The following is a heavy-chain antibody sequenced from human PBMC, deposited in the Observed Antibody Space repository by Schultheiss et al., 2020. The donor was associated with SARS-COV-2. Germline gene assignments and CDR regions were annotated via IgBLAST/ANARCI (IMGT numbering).Heavy chain of an antibody. CDR2: INPNSGGT. V-gene: IGHV1-2*02. Sequence: ASVKVSCKASGYTFTGYYMHWVRQAPGQGLEWMGWINPNSGGTNYAQKFQGRVTMTRDTSISTAYMELSSLRSEDTAVYYCARGIAAAGTDAFDIWGQGTMVTVSS. J-gene: IGHJ3*02. CDR3: ARGIAAAGTDAFDI. CDR1: GYTFTGYY. D-gene: IGHD6-13*01.